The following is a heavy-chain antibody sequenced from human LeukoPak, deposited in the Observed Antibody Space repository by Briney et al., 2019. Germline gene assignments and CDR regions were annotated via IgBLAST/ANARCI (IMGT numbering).Heavy chain of an antibody. V-gene: IGHV3-15*01. D-gene: IGHD3-16*01. J-gene: IGHJ4*02. CDR2: IKSKTDGGTT. CDR1: GFTFDDYG. Sequence: PGGSLRLSCAASGFTFDDYGMSWGRQAPGKGREWGGRIKSKTDGGTTDYAPPVKGRFTISRDDSKNTLYLQMNSLKPEDTAVYYCIWVGATHAFDYWGQGTLVTVSS. CDR3: IWVGATHAFDY.